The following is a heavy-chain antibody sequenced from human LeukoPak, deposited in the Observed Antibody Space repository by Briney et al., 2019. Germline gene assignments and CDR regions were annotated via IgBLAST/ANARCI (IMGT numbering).Heavy chain of an antibody. CDR3: TTRACHAGGCSSSFYYYYGLHF. CDR2: IIPIFGTA. J-gene: IGHJ6*02. CDR1: GNSISNYA. D-gene: IGHD3-16*01. Sequence: ASVKVSCKASGNSISNYAVSWVRQAPGQGFEWMGGIIPIFGTADYAQKFQGRVTITADQATSTTYMALSSLKSEDTATYYCTTRACHAGGCSSSFYYYYGLHFWGQGTTVSVSS. V-gene: IGHV1-69*01.